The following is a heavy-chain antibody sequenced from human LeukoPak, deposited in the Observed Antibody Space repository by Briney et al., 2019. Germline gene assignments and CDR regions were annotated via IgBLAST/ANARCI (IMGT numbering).Heavy chain of an antibody. J-gene: IGHJ4*02. CDR1: SGSISSSTYY. CDR3: ARQDMVATIDY. D-gene: IGHD5-12*01. Sequence: SETLSLTCTVSSGSISSSTYYWGWISQPPGKGLEWIGDISYNGRTNYTPSLKSRVTISVDTSKNQFSLKLRFVTASDTAVYYCARQDMVATIDYWGQGTLITVSS. V-gene: IGHV4-39*01. CDR2: ISYNGRT.